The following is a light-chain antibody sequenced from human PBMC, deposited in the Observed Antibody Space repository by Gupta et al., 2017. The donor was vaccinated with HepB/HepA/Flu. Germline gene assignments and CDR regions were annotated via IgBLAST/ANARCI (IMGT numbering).Light chain of an antibody. V-gene: IGKV1-39*01. CDR2: TAS. J-gene: IGKJ4*01. Sequence: DIQMTQSPSSLSASVGDRVIITCRASESISRYVNWYQQKPGKAPNLLIYTASTLESGVPSRFSGSGSGTDFTLTISRLQREDFASYYCQQNDSPPHTFGGGTNVEIK. CDR1: ESISRY. CDR3: QQNDSPPHT.